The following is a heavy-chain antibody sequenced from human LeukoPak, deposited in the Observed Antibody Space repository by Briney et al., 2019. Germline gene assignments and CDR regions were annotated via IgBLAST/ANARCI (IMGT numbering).Heavy chain of an antibody. CDR1: GSTFFSFA. J-gene: IGHJ4*02. Sequence: ASVKVSCKASGSTFFSFAVQWVRQTRGQRPEWIGWIVVGSGNTNYAQKFQERVTITRDMSTNTAYMELSGLRAEDAAMYYCATSKNANYYSWGQGTLVTVSS. V-gene: IGHV1-58*01. CDR2: IVVGSGNT. CDR3: ATSKNANYYS. D-gene: IGHD4/OR15-4a*01.